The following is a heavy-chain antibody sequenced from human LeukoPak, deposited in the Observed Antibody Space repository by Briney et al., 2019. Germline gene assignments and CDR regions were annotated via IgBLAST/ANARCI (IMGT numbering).Heavy chain of an antibody. D-gene: IGHD4-17*01. CDR1: GFTFSSHG. CDR3: AKRGTVTSNFEY. V-gene: IGHV3-30*02. J-gene: IGHJ4*02. Sequence: PGGSLRLSCAASGFTFSSHGMHWVRQAPGKGLEWVAFTQNDGNEKYYAGSVKGRYTISRDNSKNTLYLQMNSLRTEDTADYYCAKRGTVTSNFEYWGQGTLVTVSS. CDR2: TQNDGNEK.